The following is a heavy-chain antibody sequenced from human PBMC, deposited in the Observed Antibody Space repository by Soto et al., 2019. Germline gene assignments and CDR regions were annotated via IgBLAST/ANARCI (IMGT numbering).Heavy chain of an antibody. CDR2: IFYNGTA. CDR3: ARIGGWYDIDF. V-gene: IGHV4-61*01. CDR1: GGSVSSGSFH. Sequence: LSLTCSVSGGSVSSGSFHWSWIRQPPGKGLQFIGSIFYNGTANYSPSLKNRVSISIDTSQSQFFLQLISVAAADTAVYYCARIGGWYDIDFWGQGSLVTVPQ. D-gene: IGHD6-19*01. J-gene: IGHJ4*02.